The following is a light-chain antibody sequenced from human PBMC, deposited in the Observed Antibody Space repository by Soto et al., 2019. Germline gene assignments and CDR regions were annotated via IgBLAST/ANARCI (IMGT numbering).Light chain of an antibody. V-gene: IGLV2-14*03. J-gene: IGLJ2*01. CDR1: SSDVGGYNY. Sequence: QSALTQPASVSGSPGQSITISCTGTSSDVGGYNYVSWYQQHPGKAPKLIIYDVSDRPSGVSNRFSGSKSGNTASLTISGLQAEDEADYYCSSYNRGSSVLFGGGTQLTVL. CDR2: DVS. CDR3: SSYNRGSSVL.